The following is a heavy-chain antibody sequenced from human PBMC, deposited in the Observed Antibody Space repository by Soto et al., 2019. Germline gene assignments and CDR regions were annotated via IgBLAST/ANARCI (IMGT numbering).Heavy chain of an antibody. Sequence: ASVKVSCKASGYTFTSYGISWVRQAPGQGLEWMGWISAYNSNTNYAQKLQGRVTMTTDTSTSTAYMELRSLRSDDTAVYYCARAQTYGSGSYYYFDYWGQGTLVTVSS. CDR1: GYTFTSYG. D-gene: IGHD3-10*01. CDR3: ARAQTYGSGSYYYFDY. J-gene: IGHJ4*02. CDR2: ISAYNSNT. V-gene: IGHV1-18*01.